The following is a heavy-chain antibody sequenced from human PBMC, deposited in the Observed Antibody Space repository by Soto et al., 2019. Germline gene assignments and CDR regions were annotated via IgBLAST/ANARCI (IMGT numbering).Heavy chain of an antibody. J-gene: IGHJ3*02. V-gene: IGHV1-69*13. CDR3: ARDRIAAAVDAFDI. CDR2: IIPIFGTA. D-gene: IGHD6-13*01. Sequence: SVNVSCKASGGTFSSYAISWVRQAPGQGLEWMGGIIPIFGTANYAQKFQGRVTITADESTSTAYMELSSLRSEDTAVYYCARDRIAAAVDAFDIWGQGTMVTVSS. CDR1: GGTFSSYA.